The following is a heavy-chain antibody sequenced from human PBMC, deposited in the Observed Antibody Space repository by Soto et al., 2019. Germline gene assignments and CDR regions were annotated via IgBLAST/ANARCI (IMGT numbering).Heavy chain of an antibody. Sequence: PSDTLSLTCTVSGGSISSSSYYWGWIRQPPGKGLEWIGSIYYSGSTYYNPSLKSRVTISVDTSKNQFSLKLSSVTAADTAVYYCARQANGVQNFDYWGQGTLVTV. CDR1: GGSISSSSYY. V-gene: IGHV4-39*01. CDR2: IYYSGST. CDR3: ARQANGVQNFDY. J-gene: IGHJ4*02. D-gene: IGHD2-8*01.